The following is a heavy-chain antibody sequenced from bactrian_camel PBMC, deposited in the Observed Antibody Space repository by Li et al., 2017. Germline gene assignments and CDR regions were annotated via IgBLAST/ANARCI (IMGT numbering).Heavy chain of an antibody. D-gene: IGHD6*01. CDR3: AADSPWYSDTCRYHY. CDR2: IYIGGGVP. V-gene: IGHV3S25*01. J-gene: IGHJ4*01. CDR1: VDTIGRYC. Sequence: QLVESGGGSVQVGGSLRLSRVASVDTIGRYCMAWFRQAPGGKEREAVAQIYIGGGVPYYANSVKGRFTISHDSAKDTVYLQMNSLNPEDTATYYCAADSPWYSDTCRYHYVGQGTQVTVS.